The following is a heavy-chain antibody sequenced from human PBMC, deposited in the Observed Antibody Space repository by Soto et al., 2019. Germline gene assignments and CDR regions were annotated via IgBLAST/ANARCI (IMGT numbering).Heavy chain of an antibody. CDR1: GRSISGSY. Sequence: SETLSLTCSVSGRSISGSYWSWIRQSPGKGLEWLGYVYYTGSTNYSPSLRSRVSISVDTSKNEFSLRLSSVTAADTAVYFCARSVAVPGAHIDYWGQGTQVTVPQ. D-gene: IGHD6-19*01. CDR2: VYYTGST. J-gene: IGHJ4*02. V-gene: IGHV4-59*01. CDR3: ARSVAVPGAHIDY.